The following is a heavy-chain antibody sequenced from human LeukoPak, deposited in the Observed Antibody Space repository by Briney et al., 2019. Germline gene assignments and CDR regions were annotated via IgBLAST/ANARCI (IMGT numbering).Heavy chain of an antibody. J-gene: IGHJ4*02. CDR1: GFTFSNAW. V-gene: IGHV3-15*01. CDR3: TTDRSLYDILTGFDH. CDR2: IKSKTDGGTT. Sequence: GGSLRLSCAASGFTFSNAWMSWLRQAPGKGLEWVGRIKSKTDGGTTDYVAPVKGRFTISRDDSKNTLYLQMNSLKTEDTAVYYCTTDRSLYDILTGFDHWGQGTLVTVSS. D-gene: IGHD3-9*01.